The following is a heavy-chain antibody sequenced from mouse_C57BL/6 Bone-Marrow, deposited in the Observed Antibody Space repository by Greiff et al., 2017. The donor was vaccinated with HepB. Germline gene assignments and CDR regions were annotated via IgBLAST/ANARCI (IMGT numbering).Heavy chain of an antibody. Sequence: VQLKQSGTVLARPGASVKMSCKTSGYTFTSYWMHWVKQRPGQGLEWIGAIYPGNSDTSYNQKFKGKAKLTAVTSASTAYMELSSLTNEDSAVYYCKRLVRYWYFDVWGTGTTVTVSS. J-gene: IGHJ1*03. CDR3: KRLVRYWYFDV. CDR1: GYTFTSYW. D-gene: IGHD2-1*01. CDR2: IYPGNSDT. V-gene: IGHV1-5*01.